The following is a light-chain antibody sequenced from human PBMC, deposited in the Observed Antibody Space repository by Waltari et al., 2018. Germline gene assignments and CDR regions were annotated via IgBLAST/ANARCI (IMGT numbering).Light chain of an antibody. CDR3: TSYTSSHSLV. J-gene: IGLJ1*01. CDR2: DVS. V-gene: IGLV2-14*03. CDR1: SRDVGNYNW. Sequence: QSALTQPASVSGSPGQSITISCTGTSRDVGNYNWLSWNQQQPAKAPKVVIFDVSYRPSGVSNRFSGSKSGNTSSLTISGLQAEDEADYYCTSYTSSHSLVFGTGTKVTVL.